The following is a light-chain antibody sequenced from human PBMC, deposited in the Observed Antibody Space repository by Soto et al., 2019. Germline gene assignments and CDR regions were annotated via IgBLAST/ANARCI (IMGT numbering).Light chain of an antibody. V-gene: IGLV2-14*01. CDR2: EVT. Sequence: QSALTQPASVSGSPGQSITISCTGSSSDVGGYHYVSWYQQYPGEAPKLVIYEVTNRPSGVSIRFSGSKSGNTASLTISGLQAEDEADYYCSSYTSSTTLFGGGTKLTVL. CDR3: SSYTSSTTL. CDR1: SSDVGGYHY. J-gene: IGLJ2*01.